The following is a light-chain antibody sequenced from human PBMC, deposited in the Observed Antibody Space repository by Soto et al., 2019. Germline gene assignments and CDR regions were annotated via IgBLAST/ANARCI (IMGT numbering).Light chain of an antibody. CDR1: QSVSSSY. J-gene: IGKJ5*01. CDR2: GAS. Sequence: EIVLTQSPGTLSLSPREKATLSCRASQSVSSSYLAWYQQNPGQAPRLLIYGASSRATGIPDRFSGSGSGTDFTLTISRLEPEDFAVYYCQQYGSSPPITFGQGTRLEIK. V-gene: IGKV3-20*01. CDR3: QQYGSSPPIT.